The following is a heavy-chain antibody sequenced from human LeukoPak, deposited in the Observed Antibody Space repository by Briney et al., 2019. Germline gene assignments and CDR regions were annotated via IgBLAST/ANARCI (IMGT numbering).Heavy chain of an antibody. Sequence: ASVKVSCKASGYTFASYGISWVRQAPGQGLEWMGWISAYNGNTNYAQKLQGRVTMTTDTSTSTAYMELWSLRSDDTAVYYCARDLGDAIFGVVIIDWFDPWGQGTLVTVSS. J-gene: IGHJ5*02. D-gene: IGHD3-3*01. CDR2: ISAYNGNT. CDR1: GYTFASYG. V-gene: IGHV1-18*01. CDR3: ARDLGDAIFGVVIIDWFDP.